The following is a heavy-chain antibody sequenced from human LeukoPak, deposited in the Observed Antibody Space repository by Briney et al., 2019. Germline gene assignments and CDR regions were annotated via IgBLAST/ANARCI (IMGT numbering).Heavy chain of an antibody. CDR1: GGSFSDYY. CDR3: AREDIVPAALTS. D-gene: IGHD2-2*01. CDR2: IYYSGTT. J-gene: IGHJ5*02. Sequence: PSETLSLTCAVYGGSFSDYYWSWIRQPPGKGLEWIGYIYYSGTTNYNPSLKSRVTISVHTSKNQFSLKLSSVTAADTAVYYCAREDIVPAALTSWGQGTLVTVSS. V-gene: IGHV4-59*01.